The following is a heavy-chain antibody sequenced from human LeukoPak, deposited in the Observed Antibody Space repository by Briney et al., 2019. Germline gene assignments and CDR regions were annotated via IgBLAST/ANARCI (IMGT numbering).Heavy chain of an antibody. Sequence: SVKVSCKASGGTFSSYAISWVRQAPGQGLEWMGGIIPIFGTANYAQKFQGRVTITTDESTSTAYMVLSSLRSEDTAVYYCASAFYYYDSSGYFNFDYWGQGTLVTVSS. D-gene: IGHD3-22*01. CDR2: IIPIFGTA. J-gene: IGHJ4*02. CDR3: ASAFYYYDSSGYFNFDY. CDR1: GGTFSSYA. V-gene: IGHV1-69*05.